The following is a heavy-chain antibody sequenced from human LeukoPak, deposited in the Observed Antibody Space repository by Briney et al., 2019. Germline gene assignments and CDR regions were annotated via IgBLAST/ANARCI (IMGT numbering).Heavy chain of an antibody. CDR2: IYYSGST. V-gene: IGHV4-59*01. J-gene: IGHJ4*02. CDR1: GGSISSYY. Sequence: SETLSLTCTVSGGSISSYYWSWIRQPPGKGLEWIGYIYYSGSTNYNPSLKSRVTISVDTSKNQFSLKLSSVTAADTAVYYCARLGYGGYVYYWGQGTLATVSS. CDR3: ARLGYGGYVYY. D-gene: IGHD1-26*01.